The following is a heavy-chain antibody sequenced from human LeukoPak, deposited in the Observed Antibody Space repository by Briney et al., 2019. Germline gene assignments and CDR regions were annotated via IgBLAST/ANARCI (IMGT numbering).Heavy chain of an antibody. V-gene: IGHV3-23*01. Sequence: GGSLRLSCAASGFTFNNYAMSWVRQAPGKGLEWVSVISGSGGSTYYADSVKGRFTISRDNSKNTLYLQMNSLRAEETAVYYCAKDRGVIVPAGMATWGQGTLVTVSS. CDR1: GFTFNNYA. CDR3: AKDRGVIVPAGMAT. D-gene: IGHD2-2*01. J-gene: IGHJ5*02. CDR2: ISGSGGST.